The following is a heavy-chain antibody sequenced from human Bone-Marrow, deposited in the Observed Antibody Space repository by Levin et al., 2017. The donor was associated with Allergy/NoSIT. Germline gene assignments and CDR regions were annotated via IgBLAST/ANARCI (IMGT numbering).Heavy chain of an antibody. CDR2: ISWDSGRI. CDR3: VKDRRGSAAAGDYYYALDV. CDR1: GFTFDDYA. D-gene: IGHD6-13*01. Sequence: SLKISCAASGFTFDDYAMHWVRQAPGKGLEWVSGISWDSGRIGHADSVKGRFTISRDNAKNSLSLQMNSLRPEDTALYSCVKDRRGSAAAGDYYYALDVWGQGTTVTVS. J-gene: IGHJ6*02. V-gene: IGHV3-9*01.